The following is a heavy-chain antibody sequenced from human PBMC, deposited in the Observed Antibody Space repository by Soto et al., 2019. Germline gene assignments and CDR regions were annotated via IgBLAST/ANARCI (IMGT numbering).Heavy chain of an antibody. Sequence: ASVKVSCKASGYTFTGYYMHWVRQAPGQGLEWMGWINPNSGGTNYAQKFQGRVTMTRDTSISTAYMELSRLRSDDTAVYYCARGLGYGYYGEYFDYWGQGTLVTVSS. D-gene: IGHD4-17*01. CDR1: GYTFTGYY. CDR3: ARGLGYGYYGEYFDY. V-gene: IGHV1-2*02. CDR2: INPNSGGT. J-gene: IGHJ4*02.